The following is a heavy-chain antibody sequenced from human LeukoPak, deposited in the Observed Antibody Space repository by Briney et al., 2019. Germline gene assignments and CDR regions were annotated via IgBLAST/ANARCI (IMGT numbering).Heavy chain of an antibody. Sequence: ASVKVSCKASGYSFTAYYIHWVRQAPGQGLEWMGWINPNSGGTNSAEKFQGRVTMTRDTSTTTAYVELSTLRSDDTAVYYCARLYLYYFDYWGQGARVTVSS. CDR3: ARLYLYYFDY. V-gene: IGHV1-2*02. CDR1: GYSFTAYY. CDR2: INPNSGGT. D-gene: IGHD5/OR15-5a*01. J-gene: IGHJ4*02.